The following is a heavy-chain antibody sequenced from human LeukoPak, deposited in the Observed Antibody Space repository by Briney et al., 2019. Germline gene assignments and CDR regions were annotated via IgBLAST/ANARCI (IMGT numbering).Heavy chain of an antibody. CDR3: AKDQEVWPTRFDY. V-gene: IGHV3-21*01. CDR1: GLTFNMYT. D-gene: IGHD3-16*01. CDR2: ISSSGVYI. Sequence: GGSLRLSCAASGLTFNMYTMNWVRQAPGKGLEWVSSISSSGVYIYYADSVKGRFTISRDNAKNSLYLQMNSLRADDTAVYYCAKDQEVWPTRFDYWGQGTLVTVSS. J-gene: IGHJ4*02.